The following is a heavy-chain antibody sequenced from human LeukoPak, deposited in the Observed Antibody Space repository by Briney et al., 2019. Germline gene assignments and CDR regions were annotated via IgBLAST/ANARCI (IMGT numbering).Heavy chain of an antibody. CDR3: ARVGTVTTAFYNWSDP. V-gene: IGHV4-34*01. D-gene: IGHD4-17*01. CDR1: GGSFSDYY. CDR2: INHSGNT. Sequence: PSETLSLTCAVYGGSFSDYYWSWIRQPPGKGLEWIGEINHSGNTNYNPSVKSRVIISIDTSKNQLSLNLRSVTAADTAIYYCARVGTVTTAFYNWSDPWGQGTLVTVSS. J-gene: IGHJ5*02.